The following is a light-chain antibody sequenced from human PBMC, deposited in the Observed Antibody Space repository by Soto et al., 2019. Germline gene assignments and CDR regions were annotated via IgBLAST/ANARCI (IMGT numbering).Light chain of an antibody. Sequence: QSVLTQPPSASGTPGQRGTISCSGSSSNIGSNTVNWYQQLPGTAPKLLIYSNNQRPSGVPDQFSGSKSGTSASLAISGLQAADEADYYCAAWDDSLNGPVFGAGTKLTVL. CDR2: SNN. CDR1: SSNIGSNT. J-gene: IGLJ3*02. V-gene: IGLV1-44*01. CDR3: AAWDDSLNGPV.